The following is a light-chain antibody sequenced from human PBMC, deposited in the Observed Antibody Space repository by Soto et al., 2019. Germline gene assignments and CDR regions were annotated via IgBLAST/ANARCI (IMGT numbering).Light chain of an antibody. V-gene: IGKV1-39*01. J-gene: IGKJ1*01. Sequence: DIQMTQSPSSLSASVGDRVTITCRASQSISSYLNWYQQKPGKAPKLLIYAASSLQSGVPSRFSGSGSGTDFTLTTSSLQSEDFATYYCQQSYTTPRTFGLGTKVEIK. CDR2: AAS. CDR1: QSISSY. CDR3: QQSYTTPRT.